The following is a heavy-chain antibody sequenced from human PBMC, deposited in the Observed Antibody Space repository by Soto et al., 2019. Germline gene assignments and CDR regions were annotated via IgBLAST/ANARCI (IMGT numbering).Heavy chain of an antibody. J-gene: IGHJ3*02. CDR1: GFIVSSNY. Sequence: EVQLVETGGGLIQPGGSLRLSCAASGFIVSSNYISWVRQAPGKGLEWVSVIYGGGSTYYADAVRGRFTTSRDDSKNTLYLQLNSLRAEDTAVYYCARHGCLDIWGQGTMVPVSS. V-gene: IGHV3-53*02. CDR2: IYGGGST. D-gene: IGHD2-2*01. CDR3: ARHGCLDI.